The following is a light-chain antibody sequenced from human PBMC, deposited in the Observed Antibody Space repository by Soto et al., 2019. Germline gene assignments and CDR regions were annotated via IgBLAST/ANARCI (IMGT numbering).Light chain of an antibody. CDR3: QQSYSTAQT. CDR2: AAS. CDR1: QSISSY. V-gene: IGKV1-39*01. Sequence: DIQMTQSPSSLSASVGDRVTITCRASQSISSYLNWYQQKPGKAPKLLIYAASSLQSGVPSRFSGGGSGTYFTLTISSLQPEDFATYYCQQSYSTAQTYGQGTNLEIK. J-gene: IGKJ2*01.